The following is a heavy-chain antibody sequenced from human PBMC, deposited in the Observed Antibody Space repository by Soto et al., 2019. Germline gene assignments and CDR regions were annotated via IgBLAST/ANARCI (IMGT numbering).Heavy chain of an antibody. Sequence: ASVKVSCKASGHTFTSYDINWVRQATGQGLEWMGWMNPNSGNTGYAQKFQGRVTMTRNTSISTAYMELSSLRSEDTAVYYCARADGVTPTGLYYYYGMDVWGQGTTVTVSS. D-gene: IGHD2-21*02. CDR3: ARADGVTPTGLYYYYGMDV. V-gene: IGHV1-8*01. CDR2: MNPNSGNT. J-gene: IGHJ6*02. CDR1: GHTFTSYD.